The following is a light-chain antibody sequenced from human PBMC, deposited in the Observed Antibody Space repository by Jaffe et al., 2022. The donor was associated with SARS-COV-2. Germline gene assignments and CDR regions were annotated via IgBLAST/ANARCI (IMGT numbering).Light chain of an antibody. CDR3: QQHYTTPLT. Sequence: DIVMTQSPDSLAVSLGESATINCTSSQSVVYSSNNKNYVAWYQQKSGQPPRLLIYWASTRESGVPDRFSGSGSGTEFTLTISSLQAEDVAVYFCQQHYTTPLTFGGGTKVEI. CDR2: WAS. V-gene: IGKV4-1*01. J-gene: IGKJ4*01. CDR1: QSVVYSSNNKNY.